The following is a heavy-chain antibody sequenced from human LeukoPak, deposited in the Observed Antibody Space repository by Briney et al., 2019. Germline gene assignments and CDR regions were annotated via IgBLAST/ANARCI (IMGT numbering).Heavy chain of an antibody. D-gene: IGHD3-22*01. CDR3: AKDGLYYDGSEHVYYFDS. V-gene: IGHV3-23*01. CDR1: GFTFSRSA. Sequence: GGSLRLTCAASGFTFSRSAMTWVRQGPGTGLEFVASIIYSGGATYYADSVKGRFTISRDNSKNTMYLQMNSLRAEDTALYYCAKDGLYYDGSEHVYYFDSWGQGTLVTVSS. J-gene: IGHJ4*02. CDR2: IIYSGGAT.